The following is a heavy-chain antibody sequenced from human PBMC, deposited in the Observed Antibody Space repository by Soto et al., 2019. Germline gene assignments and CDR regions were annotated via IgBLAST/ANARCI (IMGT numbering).Heavy chain of an antibody. Sequence: GESLKISCKGSGFSFTSYWIGLVRQMPGKGLEWMGIIYPGDSDTRYSTSFQGQVTLSDDKSISTADLQWSSLKASDTAMYYCARLAYSSSNRESDYWGQGTLVTVSS. D-gene: IGHD6-6*01. CDR2: IYPGDSDT. CDR1: GFSFTSYW. CDR3: ARLAYSSSNRESDY. J-gene: IGHJ4*02. V-gene: IGHV5-51*01.